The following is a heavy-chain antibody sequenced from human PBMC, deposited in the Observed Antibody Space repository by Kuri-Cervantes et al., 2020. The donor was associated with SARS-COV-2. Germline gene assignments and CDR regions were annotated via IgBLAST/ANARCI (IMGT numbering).Heavy chain of an antibody. J-gene: IGHJ4*02. CDR2: ISYDGSNK. Sequence: GGSLRLSCAASGFTFSSYGMHWVRQAPGKGLEWVAVISYDGSNKYYADSVKGRFTISRDNSKNTLYLQMNSLRAEDTAVYYCARGGYSSSSGHYFDYWGQGTLVTVSS. CDR1: GFTFSSYG. D-gene: IGHD6-6*01. V-gene: IGHV3-30*03. CDR3: ARGGYSSSSGHYFDY.